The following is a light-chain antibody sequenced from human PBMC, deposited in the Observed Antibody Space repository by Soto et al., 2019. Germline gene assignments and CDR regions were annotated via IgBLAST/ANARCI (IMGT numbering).Light chain of an antibody. V-gene: IGLV1-47*02. J-gene: IGLJ2*01. CDR2: TNN. Sequence: QSVLTQPPSASETPGQRVTISCSGGSSNIGRNYVYWYQQLPGTAPKLLIYTNNQRPSGVPDRFSGSKSGTSASLAISGLRSEDEADYYCATWDDSLSGVVFGGGTKVTVL. CDR3: ATWDDSLSGVV. CDR1: SSNIGRNY.